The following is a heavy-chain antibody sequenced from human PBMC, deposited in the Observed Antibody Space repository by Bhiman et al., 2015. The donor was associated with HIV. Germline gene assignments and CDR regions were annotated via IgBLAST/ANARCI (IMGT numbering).Heavy chain of an antibody. Sequence: EVQLVESGGGVVRPGGSLRLSCAASGFTFDDYGMSWVRLAPGKGLEWVSYISSSSSNIYYADSVKGRFTISRDNAQNSLYLQMNSLRVEDTAVYYCARDGQHFDWLLWNYYDYALDVWGQGP. CDR2: ISSSSSNI. J-gene: IGHJ6*02. CDR1: GFTFDDYG. D-gene: IGHD3-9*01. CDR3: ARDGQHFDWLLWNYYDYALDV. V-gene: IGHV3-48*01.